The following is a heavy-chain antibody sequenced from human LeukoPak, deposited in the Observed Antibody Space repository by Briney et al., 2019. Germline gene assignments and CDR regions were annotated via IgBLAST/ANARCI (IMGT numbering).Heavy chain of an antibody. Sequence: ASVKVSCKASGYTFTSYGISWERQAPGQGLEWMGWISAYNGNRNYAQKLQGRVTMTTDTSTSTAYMELRSLRSDDTAVYYCARDRFLELYFYMGVWGKGTTVTVSS. CDR3: ARDRFLELYFYMGV. CDR1: GYTFTSYG. CDR2: ISAYNGNR. V-gene: IGHV1-18*01. D-gene: IGHD3-3*01. J-gene: IGHJ6*03.